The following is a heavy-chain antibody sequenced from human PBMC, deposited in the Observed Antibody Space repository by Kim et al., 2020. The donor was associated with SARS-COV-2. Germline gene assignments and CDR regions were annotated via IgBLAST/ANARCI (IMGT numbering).Heavy chain of an antibody. Sequence: GRFTISRDNSKNTLDLQMNSLSAEDTAVYYCASDPAHLITICGGGPNDYWGQGTLVTVSS. D-gene: IGHD3-3*01. V-gene: IGHV3-30*01. CDR3: ASDPAHLITICGGGPNDY. J-gene: IGHJ4*02.